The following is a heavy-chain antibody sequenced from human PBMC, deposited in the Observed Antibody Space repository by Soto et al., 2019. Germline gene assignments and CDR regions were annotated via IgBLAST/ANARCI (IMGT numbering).Heavy chain of an antibody. V-gene: IGHV3-13*01. CDR1: GFTFSSDW. Sequence: PGGSLRLSCAASGFTFSSDWMHWVRQAPGKGLVWVSAIGTAGDTYYPGSVKGRFTISRENAKNSLYLQMNSLRAGDTAVYYCARAITTYYDSSGYLSDAFDIWGQGTMVTVSS. J-gene: IGHJ3*02. D-gene: IGHD3-22*01. CDR3: ARAITTYYDSSGYLSDAFDI. CDR2: IGTAGDT.